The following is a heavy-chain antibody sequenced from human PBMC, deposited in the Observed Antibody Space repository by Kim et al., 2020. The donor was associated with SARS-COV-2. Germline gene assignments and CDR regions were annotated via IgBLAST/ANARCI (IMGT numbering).Heavy chain of an antibody. CDR3: ARGGSIDY. D-gene: IGHD2-15*01. V-gene: IGHV1-18*01. CDR2: NGNT. J-gene: IGHJ4*02. Sequence: NGNTNYAQKLQDRVTMTTDTATNTAYMELRSLRSDDTAVYYCARGGSIDYWGQGTLVTVSS.